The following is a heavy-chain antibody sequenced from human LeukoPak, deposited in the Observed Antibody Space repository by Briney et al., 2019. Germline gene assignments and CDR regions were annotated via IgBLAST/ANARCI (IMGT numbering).Heavy chain of an antibody. Sequence: SETLSLTCTVSGGSVSSGSYYWSWIRQPSGKGLEWIGYIYYSGSTNYNPSLKSRVTISVDTSKNQFSLKLSSVTAADTAVYYCATSGSGSIGYFDYWGQGTLVTVSS. J-gene: IGHJ4*02. D-gene: IGHD3-10*01. CDR3: ATSGSGSIGYFDY. CDR1: GGSVSSGSYY. V-gene: IGHV4-61*01. CDR2: IYYSGST.